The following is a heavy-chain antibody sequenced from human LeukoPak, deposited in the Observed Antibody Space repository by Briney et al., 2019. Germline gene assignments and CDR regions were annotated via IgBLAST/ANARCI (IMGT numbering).Heavy chain of an antibody. CDR3: ARDSEGQTFDP. J-gene: IGHJ5*02. CDR1: GGSISSYY. CDR2: IYYSGST. Sequence: PSETLSLTCTVSGGSISSYYWSWIRQPPGKGLEWIGYIYYSGSTNYNPSLKSRVTISVDTSKNQISLKLSSVTAADTAVYYCARDSEGQTFDPWGQGTLVTVSS. V-gene: IGHV4-59*01.